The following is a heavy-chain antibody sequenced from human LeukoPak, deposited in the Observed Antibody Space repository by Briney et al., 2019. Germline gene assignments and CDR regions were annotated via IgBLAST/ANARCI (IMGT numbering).Heavy chain of an antibody. D-gene: IGHD3-3*01. CDR1: GYTFTSYG. Sequence: ASVKVSCKASGYTFTSYGISWVRQAPGQGLEWMGWISAYNGNTNYAQKLQGRVTKTTDTSTSTAYMELRSLRSDDTAVYYCAREESITIFGVASNWFDPWGQGTLVTVSS. J-gene: IGHJ5*02. CDR2: ISAYNGNT. V-gene: IGHV1-18*01. CDR3: AREESITIFGVASNWFDP.